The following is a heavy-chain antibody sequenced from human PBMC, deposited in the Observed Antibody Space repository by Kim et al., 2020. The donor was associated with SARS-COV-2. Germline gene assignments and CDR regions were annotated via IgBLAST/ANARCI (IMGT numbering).Heavy chain of an antibody. D-gene: IGHD1-1*01. CDR3: AKDRGLYNDFNGLNY. V-gene: IGHV3-30*02. Sequence: VKGRFTLSRDNSKNTLYLQMDRLRAEDTAVYYCAKDRGLYNDFNGLNYWGQGTLVTVSS. J-gene: IGHJ4*02.